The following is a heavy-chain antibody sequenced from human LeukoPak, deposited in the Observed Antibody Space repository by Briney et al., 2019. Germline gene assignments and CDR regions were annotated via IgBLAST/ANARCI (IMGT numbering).Heavy chain of an antibody. D-gene: IGHD4-17*01. J-gene: IGHJ6*04. CDR3: ATVRGDYARGVNGMDV. CDR1: GFTVSSRY. V-gene: IGHV3-53*01. Sequence: GGSLRLSCAPSGFTVSSRYMSWVRQAPGKGLEWVSVIYIDGSTYYTDSVKGRFTISRDNFKNTLYLQMNSLRAEDTAVYYCATVRGDYARGVNGMDVWGKGTTVTVSS. CDR2: IYIDGST.